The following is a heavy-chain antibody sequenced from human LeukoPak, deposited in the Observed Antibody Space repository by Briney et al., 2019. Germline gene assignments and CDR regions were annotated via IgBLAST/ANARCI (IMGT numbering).Heavy chain of an antibody. CDR2: ISSSGRAI. D-gene: IGHD4-23*01. CDR3: ARCPRWAHFDY. CDR1: GFTFSSYE. J-gene: IGHJ4*02. Sequence: GGPLRLSCAGPGFTFSSYEMNWVRQAPGKGLEGVSYISSSGRAIYYADSVKGRFTVSRDNAKNSLYLQMNSLRAEDTAVYYCARCPRWAHFDYWGQGTLVTVSS. V-gene: IGHV3-48*03.